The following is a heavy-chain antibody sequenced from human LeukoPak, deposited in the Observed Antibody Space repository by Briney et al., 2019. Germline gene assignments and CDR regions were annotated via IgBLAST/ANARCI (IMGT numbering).Heavy chain of an antibody. CDR3: AKDRLWLGEPTAYYGMDV. CDR2: ISWNSGSI. CDR1: WFPFEDYA. J-gene: IGHJ6*02. V-gene: IGHV3-9*01. Sequence: SLELSCAGSWFPFEDYAMDWVRPASGKGLEWVSGISWNSGSIGYAESVKGRFTSSRDNATNSLYLQMNSLRAEDTALYYCAKDRLWLGEPTAYYGMDVWGQGTTATVS. D-gene: IGHD3-10*01.